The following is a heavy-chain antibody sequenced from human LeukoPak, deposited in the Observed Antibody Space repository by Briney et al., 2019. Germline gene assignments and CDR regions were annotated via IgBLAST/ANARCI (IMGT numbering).Heavy chain of an antibody. Sequence: GGSLRLSCAASGFTFSSYAMSWVRQAPGKGLEWVSAISGSGGGTYYAGSVKGRFTISRDNSKNTLYLQMNSLRAEDTAVYYCAKALGSYYFDYWGQGTLVTVSS. CDR1: GFTFSSYA. CDR2: ISGSGGGT. D-gene: IGHD3-16*01. V-gene: IGHV3-23*01. J-gene: IGHJ4*02. CDR3: AKALGSYYFDY.